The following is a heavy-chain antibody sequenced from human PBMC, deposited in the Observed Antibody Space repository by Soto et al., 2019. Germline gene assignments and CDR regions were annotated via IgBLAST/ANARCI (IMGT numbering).Heavy chain of an antibody. J-gene: IGHJ4*02. CDR1: GDSVSSYSAS. CDR3: ARDTIAAAGLHPFDY. V-gene: IGHV6-1*01. CDR2: TYYRSKWYN. D-gene: IGHD6-13*01. Sequence: PSQTLSLTCAISGDSVSSYSASWNWIRQSPSRGLEWLGRTYYRSKWYNDYAVSVKSRITINPDTSKNQFSLQLNSVTPEDTAVYYCARDTIAAAGLHPFDYWGQGTLVTVS.